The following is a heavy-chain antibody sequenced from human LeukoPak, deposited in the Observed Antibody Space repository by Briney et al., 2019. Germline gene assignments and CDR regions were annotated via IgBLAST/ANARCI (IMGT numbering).Heavy chain of an antibody. V-gene: IGHV4-38-2*02. CDR2: IHHSGST. Sequence: PSETLSLTCTVSGYSISSGYYCGWIRQPPEKGLEWIGSIHHSGSTYYNPSLKSRVTISVDTSKNQFSLKLSSVTAADTAVYYCARGPLYDHSESFDYWGQGTLVTVSS. D-gene: IGHD3-10*01. CDR1: GYSISSGYY. CDR3: ARGPLYDHSESFDY. J-gene: IGHJ4*02.